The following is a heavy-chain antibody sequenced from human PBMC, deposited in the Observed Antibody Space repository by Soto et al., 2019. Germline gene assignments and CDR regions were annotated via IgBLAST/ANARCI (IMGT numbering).Heavy chain of an antibody. V-gene: IGHV1-24*01. D-gene: IGHD2-2*01. CDR1: GYTLTELS. CDR3: ATVRSTYYYGMDV. CDR2: FDPEDGET. Sequence: SVKVSCKVSGYTLTELSMHWVRQAPGKGLEWMGGFDPEDGETIYAQKFQGRVTMTEDTSIDTAYMEQSSLRSEDTAVYYCATVRSTYYYGMDVWGQVTTVTVSS. J-gene: IGHJ6*02.